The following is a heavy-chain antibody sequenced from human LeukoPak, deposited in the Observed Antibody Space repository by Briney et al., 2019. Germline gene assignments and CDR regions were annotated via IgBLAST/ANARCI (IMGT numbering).Heavy chain of an antibody. Sequence: SETLSLTCTVSGGSISSYYWSWIRQPPGKGLEWMGYIYYSGSTNYNPSLKSRVTISVDTSKNQFSLKLSSVTAADTAVYYCARGLGGAMGLNWFDPWGQGTLVTVSS. CDR2: IYYSGST. CDR3: ARGLGGAMGLNWFDP. V-gene: IGHV4-59*01. J-gene: IGHJ5*02. CDR1: GGSISSYY. D-gene: IGHD1-26*01.